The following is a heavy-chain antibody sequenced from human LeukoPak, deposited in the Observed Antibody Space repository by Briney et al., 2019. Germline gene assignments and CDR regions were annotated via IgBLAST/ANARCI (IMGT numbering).Heavy chain of an antibody. CDR1: GYTFTSYG. V-gene: IGHV1-18*01. Sequence: GASVKVSCKASGYTFTSYGISWVRQAPGQGLEWMGWISAYNGNTNYAQKLQGRVTMTTDTSTSTAYMELRSLRSDDTAVYYCARDVEATLYIVVVPAWGFDPWGQGTLVTVSS. D-gene: IGHD2-2*01. J-gene: IGHJ5*02. CDR2: ISAYNGNT. CDR3: ARDVEATLYIVVVPAWGFDP.